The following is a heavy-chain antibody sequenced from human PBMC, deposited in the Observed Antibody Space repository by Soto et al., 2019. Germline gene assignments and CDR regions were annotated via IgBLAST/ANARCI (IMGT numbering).Heavy chain of an antibody. D-gene: IGHD2-8*01. CDR1: GYDYVTYA. CDR3: AGRVTVLLPDYYGMDV. J-gene: IGHJ6*02. Sequence: QAQLVQSGAEVKKPGASVNVSCKASGYDYVTYAITWVRQRPGQGLEWMGWISTLNGNTNYAQNFQGRVTMTTDTTKRIVHLEVRSLRSDHTAGYYRAGRVTVLLPDYYGMDVWGQGTTVTVSS. CDR2: ISTLNGNT. V-gene: IGHV1-18*01.